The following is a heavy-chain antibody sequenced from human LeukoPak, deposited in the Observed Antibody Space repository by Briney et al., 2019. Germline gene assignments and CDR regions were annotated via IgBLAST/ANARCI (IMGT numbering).Heavy chain of an antibody. J-gene: IGHJ1*01. CDR1: GFTFTTYA. D-gene: IGHD1-7*01. CDR3: AKDPTVPGTAEYFRH. CDR2: ISGSGGST. Sequence: GGSLRLSCAASGFTFTTYAMTWVRQAPGKGLEWVSAISGSGGSTYYADSVKGRFTISRDNSKNTLYLQMNSLRAEDTAVYYCAKDPTVPGTAEYFRHWGQGTLVTVSS. V-gene: IGHV3-23*01.